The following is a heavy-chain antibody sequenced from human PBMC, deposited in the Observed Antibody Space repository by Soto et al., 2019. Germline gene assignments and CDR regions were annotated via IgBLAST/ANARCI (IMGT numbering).Heavy chain of an antibody. CDR1: GYTFSTYG. D-gene: IGHD5-18*01. J-gene: IGHJ4*02. V-gene: IGHV1-18*04. Sequence: QGQLVQSGAEVKKPGASVKVSCKASGYTFSTYGVSWVRQAPGQGLEWMGWITVSNGNTNYIDNLQGRVTMTTDTSTTTAYMELWRLRSDDTAVYYCARSYSYGSYWYFDDWGQGTLVIVSS. CDR3: ARSYSYGSYWYFDD. CDR2: ITVSNGNT.